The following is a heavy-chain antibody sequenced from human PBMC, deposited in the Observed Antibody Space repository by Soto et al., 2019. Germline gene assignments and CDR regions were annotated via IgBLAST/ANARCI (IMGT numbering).Heavy chain of an antibody. V-gene: IGHV4-59*01. CDR1: GGSISSYY. CDR3: ARDSSSSRGGQYYFDY. D-gene: IGHD6-6*01. CDR2: IYYSGST. Sequence: NPSETLSLTCTVSGGSISSYYWSWIRQPPGKGLEWIGYIYYSGSTNYNPSLKSRVTISVDTSKNQFSLKLSSVTAADTAVYYCARDSSSSRGGQYYFDYWGQGTLVTVSS. J-gene: IGHJ4*02.